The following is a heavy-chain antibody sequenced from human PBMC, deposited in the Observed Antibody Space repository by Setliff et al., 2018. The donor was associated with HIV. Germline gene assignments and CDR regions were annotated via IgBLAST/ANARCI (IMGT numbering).Heavy chain of an antibody. J-gene: IGHJ4*02. CDR1: GGSFNDYY. Sequence: CAVYGGSFNDYYWTWIRQPPGKGLEWIGEIDHSGSTKHHAFLKSRVTISIDTSKNQISLKLSSVTAADTAVYYCARGLNYYGSGSYLPLGYWGQGTLVTV. D-gene: IGHD3-10*01. CDR2: IDHSGST. V-gene: IGHV4-34*01. CDR3: ARGLNYYGSGSYLPLGY.